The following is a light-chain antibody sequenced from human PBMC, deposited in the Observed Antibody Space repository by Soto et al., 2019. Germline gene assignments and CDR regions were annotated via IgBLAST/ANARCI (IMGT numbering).Light chain of an antibody. V-gene: IGLV1-47*01. CDR3: AAWDDSLSGPGV. CDR1: SSNIGNFY. Sequence: QYVLTQPPSASGTPGQRVTISCSGSSSNIGNFYVYWYQQLPGTAPKLLIYKNNQRPLGVPDRFSGSKSGTSASLAISGLRSEDEADYYCAAWDDSLSGPGVFGGGTKLTVL. J-gene: IGLJ7*01. CDR2: KNN.